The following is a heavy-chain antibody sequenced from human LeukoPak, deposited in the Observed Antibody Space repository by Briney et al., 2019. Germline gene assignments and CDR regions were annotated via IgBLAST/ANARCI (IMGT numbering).Heavy chain of an antibody. Sequence: ASETLSFTCAVYGGSFSSYYWSWIRQPPGKGLEWIGYIYYSGSTNYNPSLKSRVTISVDTSKNQFSLKLSSVTAADTAVYYCARHVGGWYSVDPWGQGTLVTVSS. CDR2: IYYSGST. V-gene: IGHV4-59*08. CDR1: GGSFSSYY. CDR3: ARHVGGWYSVDP. D-gene: IGHD6-19*01. J-gene: IGHJ5*02.